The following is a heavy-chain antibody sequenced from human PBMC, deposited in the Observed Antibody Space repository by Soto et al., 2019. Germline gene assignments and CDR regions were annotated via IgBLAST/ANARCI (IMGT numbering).Heavy chain of an antibody. J-gene: IGHJ6*02. V-gene: IGHV3-33*01. CDR3: ARSITIFGVAPRYYYYGMDV. CDR1: GFTFSSYG. D-gene: IGHD3-3*01. Sequence: QVQLVESGGGVVQPGRSLRLSCAASGFTFSSYGMHWVRQAPGKGLEWGAVIWYDGSNKYYADSVKGRFTISRDNSKNTRYLQMNSLRAEDTAVYYCARSITIFGVAPRYYYYGMDVWGQGTTVTVSS. CDR2: IWYDGSNK.